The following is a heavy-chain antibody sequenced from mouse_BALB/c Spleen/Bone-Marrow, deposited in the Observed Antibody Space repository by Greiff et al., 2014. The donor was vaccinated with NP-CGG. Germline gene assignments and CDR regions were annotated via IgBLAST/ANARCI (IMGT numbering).Heavy chain of an antibody. CDR1: GFSLTDYG. V-gene: IGHV2-6-5*01. CDR3: AKHDTTVVVDY. D-gene: IGHD1-1*01. CDR2: IWGGGIT. J-gene: IGHJ2*01. Sequence: QVQLKESGPGLVAPSQSLSITCTVSGFSLTDYGVSWIHQPPGKGLEWLGVIWGGGITYYNSTLKSRLSISKDSSKSQVFLKMNSLQTDDTAMYYCAKHDTTVVVDYWGQGTTLTVSS.